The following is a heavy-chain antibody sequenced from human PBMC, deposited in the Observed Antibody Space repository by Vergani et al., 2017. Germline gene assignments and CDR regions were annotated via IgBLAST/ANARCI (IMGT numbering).Heavy chain of an antibody. CDR2: IYWNDDK. V-gene: IGHV2-5*01. Sequence: QITLKESGPTLVKPTQTLTLTCTFSGFSLSTSGVGVGWIRQPPGKALEWLALIYWNDDKRYSPSLKSRLTITKDTSKNQVVLTMTNMDPVDTATYYCAHRTYYYDSSGYSFDYSGQGTLVTVSS. CDR3: AHRTYYYDSSGYSFDY. CDR1: GFSLSTSGVG. J-gene: IGHJ4*02. D-gene: IGHD3-22*01.